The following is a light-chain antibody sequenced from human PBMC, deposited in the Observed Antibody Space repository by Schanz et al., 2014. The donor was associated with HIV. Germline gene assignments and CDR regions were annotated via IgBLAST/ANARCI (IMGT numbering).Light chain of an antibody. CDR3: QQASEYPLT. J-gene: IGKJ4*01. V-gene: IGKV1-5*03. CDR2: KAS. CDR1: QSVDSW. Sequence: DIQMTQSPSTLSASIGDKVTITCRASQSVDSWLAWYQQKPGKAPKLMISKASSLQGGVPSRFSGSGSGTDFSLTITNLQPDDFATYYCQQASEYPLTFGGGTKVEIK.